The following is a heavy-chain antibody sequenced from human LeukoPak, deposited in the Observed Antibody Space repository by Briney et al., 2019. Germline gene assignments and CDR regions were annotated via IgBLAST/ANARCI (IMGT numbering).Heavy chain of an antibody. CDR3: AREGSSSWRGWYMDV. CDR2: ISAYNGNT. V-gene: IGHV1-18*01. D-gene: IGHD6-13*01. CDR1: GYTFTSYG. Sequence: ASVKVSCKASGYTFTSYGISWVRQAPGLGLEWMVWISAYNGNTNYAQKLQGRVTMTTDTSTSTAYMELRSLRSDDTAVYYCAREGSSSWRGWYMDVWGKGTTVTISS. J-gene: IGHJ6*03.